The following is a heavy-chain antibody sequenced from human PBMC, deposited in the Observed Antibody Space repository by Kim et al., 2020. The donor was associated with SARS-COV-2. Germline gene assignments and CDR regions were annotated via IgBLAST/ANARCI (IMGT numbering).Heavy chain of an antibody. CDR1: GFTFSSYA. Sequence: GGSLRLSCAASGFTFSSYAMSWVRQAPGKGLEWVSAISGSGGSTYYADSVKGRFTISRDNSKNTLYLQMNSLRAEDTAVYYCAKDMLAKNYYGSLVGYFDYWGQGTLVTVSS. CDR2: ISGSGGST. CDR3: AKDMLAKNYYGSLVGYFDY. J-gene: IGHJ4*02. D-gene: IGHD3-10*01. V-gene: IGHV3-23*01.